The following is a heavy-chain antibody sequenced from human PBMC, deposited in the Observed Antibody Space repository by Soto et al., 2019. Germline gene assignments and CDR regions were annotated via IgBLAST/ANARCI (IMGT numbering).Heavy chain of an antibody. Sequence: QVQLVESGGGVVQPGRSLRLSCAASGFTFSSYGLHWGRQAPGKGLEWVAVIWYDGSNKYYADSVKGRFTISRDNSKNTLYMQMNSLRAEDTAVYYCARDASWDDDYYGIDVWGQGTTVTVSS. CDR2: IWYDGSNK. D-gene: IGHD1-1*01. V-gene: IGHV3-33*01. CDR3: ARDASWDDDYYGIDV. J-gene: IGHJ6*02. CDR1: GFTFSSYG.